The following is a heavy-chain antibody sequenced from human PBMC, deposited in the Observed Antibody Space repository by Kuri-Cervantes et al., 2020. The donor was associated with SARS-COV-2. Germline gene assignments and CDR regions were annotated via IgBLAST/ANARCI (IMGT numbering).Heavy chain of an antibody. D-gene: IGHD3/OR15-3a*01. CDR3: ARGFWTGFLFDS. CDR2: IYYGGST. CDR1: GGSISSGGYY. Sequence: SETLSLTCTVSGGSISSGGYYWSWLRQSPGKGLEWIGYIYYGGSTTYNPALKSRVTISIDMTNNQFFLNLKGASAADTAVYYCARGFWTGFLFDSWGQGSLVTVSS. J-gene: IGHJ4*02. V-gene: IGHV4-61*08.